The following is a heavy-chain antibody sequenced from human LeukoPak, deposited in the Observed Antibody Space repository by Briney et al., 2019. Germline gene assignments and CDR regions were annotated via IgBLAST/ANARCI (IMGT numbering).Heavy chain of an antibody. Sequence: GGSLRLSCAASGFTFSNYGMHWVRQAPGKGLEWVAFIVHDGSNKHYADFVKGRFSISRDNTRNTVFLQMNSLRAEDTAVYYCTKDSISTWFGSEVHWGQGALVVVSS. CDR1: GFTFSNYG. D-gene: IGHD2/OR15-2a*01. CDR2: IVHDGSNK. CDR3: TKDSISTWFGSEVH. V-gene: IGHV3-30*02. J-gene: IGHJ4*02.